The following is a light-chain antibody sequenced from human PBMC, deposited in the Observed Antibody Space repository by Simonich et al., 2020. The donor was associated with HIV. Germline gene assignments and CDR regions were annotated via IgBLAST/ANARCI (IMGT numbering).Light chain of an antibody. CDR3: SSYTSSSTLV. CDR1: SSYVGGYNY. CDR2: DVS. Sequence: QSALTQPASVSGSPGQSITISCTETSSYVGGYNYVSWYQQHPGKAPKLMIYDVSNRPSGVSNRFSGSKSGNTASLTSSGLQAEDEADYYCSSYTSSSTLVVGGGTKVTVL. V-gene: IGLV2-14*03. J-gene: IGLJ2*01.